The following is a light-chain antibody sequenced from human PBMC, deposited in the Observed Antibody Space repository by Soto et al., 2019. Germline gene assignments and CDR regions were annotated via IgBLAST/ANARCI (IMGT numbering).Light chain of an antibody. CDR3: QQYNSYWT. Sequence: IQMTQSPSTLSASVGDRVTITCRASETINTWLAWYQQKPAKAPKLLIYDAYSLQSGVPSRFSGSGSGTEFTLTISSLQPDDSATYYCQQYNSYWTFGPGTKVEIK. J-gene: IGKJ1*01. CDR2: DAY. CDR1: ETINTW. V-gene: IGKV1-5*01.